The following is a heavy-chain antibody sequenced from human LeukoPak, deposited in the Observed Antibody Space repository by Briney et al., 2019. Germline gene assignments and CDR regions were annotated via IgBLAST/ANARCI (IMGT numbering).Heavy chain of an antibody. CDR3: ARVGEGYYYDSSGHRDF. CDR1: GGSISSFY. D-gene: IGHD3-22*01. Sequence: SETLSLTCTVSGGSISSFYWSWIRQPPGKGLEWIGYIYYSGSTNYNPSLKSRVTISVDTSKNQFSLKVSSVTAADTAVYYCARVGEGYYYDSSGHRDFWGQGSLVTVSS. V-gene: IGHV4-59*01. CDR2: IYYSGST. J-gene: IGHJ4*02.